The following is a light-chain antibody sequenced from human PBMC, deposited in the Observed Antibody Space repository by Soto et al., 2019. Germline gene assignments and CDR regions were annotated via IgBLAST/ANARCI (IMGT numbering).Light chain of an antibody. CDR1: QSVSSAY. Sequence: EIVWTQSPGTLSLSPGERVTLSCRAIQSVSSAYLAWYQQKRGQAPRLLIYGASNRATGIPDRFSGSGSGTDFTLTISRLEPEDFAVYYCQQYDSSPPSVTFGQGTRLDIK. V-gene: IGKV3-20*01. CDR3: QQYDSSPPSVT. CDR2: GAS. J-gene: IGKJ5*01.